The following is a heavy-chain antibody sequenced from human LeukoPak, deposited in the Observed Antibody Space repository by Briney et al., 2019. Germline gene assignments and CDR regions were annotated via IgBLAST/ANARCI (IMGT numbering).Heavy chain of an antibody. J-gene: IGHJ5*02. Sequence: GGSLRLSCAASGFTFSSYGMHWVRQAPGKRLEWVAVIWYDGSNKYYADSVKGRFTISRDNSKNTLYLQMNSLRAEDTAVYYCARDRDGWFDPWGQGTLVTVSS. CDR3: ARDRDGWFDP. V-gene: IGHV3-33*01. CDR1: GFTFSSYG. D-gene: IGHD5-24*01. CDR2: IWYDGSNK.